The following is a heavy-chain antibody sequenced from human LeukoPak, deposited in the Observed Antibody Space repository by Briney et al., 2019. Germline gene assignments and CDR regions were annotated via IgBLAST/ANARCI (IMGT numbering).Heavy chain of an antibody. CDR2: IIPIFGTA. CDR3: ARDGQQTAVAGTNWFDP. V-gene: IGHV1-69*05. J-gene: IGHJ5*02. D-gene: IGHD6-19*01. Sequence: SVKVSCKASGGTFSSYAISWVRQAPGQGLEWMGGIIPIFGTANYAQKFQGRVTITTDESTSTAYMELSSLRCEDTAVYYCARDGQQTAVAGTNWFDPWGQGTLVSVSS. CDR1: GGTFSSYA.